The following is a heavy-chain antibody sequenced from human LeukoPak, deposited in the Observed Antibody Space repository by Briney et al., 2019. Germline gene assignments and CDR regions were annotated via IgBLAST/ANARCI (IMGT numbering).Heavy chain of an antibody. J-gene: IGHJ5*02. Sequence: PSETLSLTCTVSGGSISSSSYFWVWIRQPPGKGLESIGSIYYSGSTSYNPSLKSRVTISLDTSKNQFSLKLTSVTAADTAVYYCARKGYSISWYSPWGQGTLVTVSS. CDR2: IYYSGST. CDR1: GGSISSSSYF. CDR3: ARKGYSISWYSP. D-gene: IGHD6-13*01. V-gene: IGHV4-39*07.